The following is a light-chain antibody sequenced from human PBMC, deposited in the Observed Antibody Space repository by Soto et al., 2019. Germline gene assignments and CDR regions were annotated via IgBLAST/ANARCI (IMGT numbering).Light chain of an antibody. J-gene: IGKJ1*01. Sequence: EMVMTHSPSTLSVSPAQRVTLAFRASQSVSSDLAWYQQKPGQPPRLLIYGASTRATGIPDRFSGSGSGTDFTLTISRLEPEDFAVYYCQQYGSSGTFGQGTKV. V-gene: IGKV3-20*01. CDR2: GAS. CDR1: QSVSSD. CDR3: QQYGSSGT.